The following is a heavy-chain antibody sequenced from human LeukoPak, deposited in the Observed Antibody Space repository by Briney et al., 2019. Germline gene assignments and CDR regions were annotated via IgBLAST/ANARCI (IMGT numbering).Heavy chain of an antibody. CDR1: GGSFSGYY. D-gene: IGHD5-12*01. CDR3: ARGGYGGGSGLDAFDI. Sequence: SETLSLTCAVYGGSFSGYYWSWIRQPPGKGLEWIGYIYYSGSTNYNPSLKSRVTISVDTSKNQFSLKLSSVTAADTAVYYCARGGYGGGSGLDAFDIWGQGTMVTVS. V-gene: IGHV4-59*01. CDR2: IYYSGST. J-gene: IGHJ3*02.